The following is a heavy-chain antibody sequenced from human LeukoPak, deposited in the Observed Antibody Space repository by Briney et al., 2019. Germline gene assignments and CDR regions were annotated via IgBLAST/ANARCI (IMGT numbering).Heavy chain of an antibody. CDR3: ARVTSGMRYNWFDP. CDR2: IHPRSGYS. V-gene: IGHV1-8*01. D-gene: IGHD2-2*01. J-gene: IGHJ5*02. Sequence: ASVKVSCKTSGYTFTDYDVNWLRQAPGQGLEWMGYIHPRSGYSESAQRFQGRLSMTRDVSTDTAYMELSTLTSDDTAVCYCARVTSGMRYNWFDPWGQGTLIIVSS. CDR1: GYTFTDYD.